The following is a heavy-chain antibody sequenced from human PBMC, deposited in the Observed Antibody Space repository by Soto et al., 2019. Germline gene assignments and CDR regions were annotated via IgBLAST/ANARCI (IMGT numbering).Heavy chain of an antibody. J-gene: IGHJ3*02. V-gene: IGHV3-23*01. D-gene: IGHD3-10*01. Sequence: PGGSLRLACAASEFIFSDYAMTWVRQAPGKGLEWVSIINGDASNTNYAGSVKGRFTISRDNSKSALYLQMTSLRAEDTAVYYCAKAFYCPGSYYHDVFASWAQRTMVTGS. CDR3: AKAFYCPGSYYHDVFAS. CDR2: INGDASNT. CDR1: EFIFSDYA.